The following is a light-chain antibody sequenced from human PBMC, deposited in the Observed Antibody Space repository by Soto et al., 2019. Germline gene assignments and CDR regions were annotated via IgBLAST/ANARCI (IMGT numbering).Light chain of an antibody. J-gene: IGKJ5*01. Sequence: EIVLTQSPGTLSLSPGERATLSCRASQSVSSSYLAWYQQKPGQAPRLLIYDASSRATGIPDRFGGSGSGTDFTLTISRLEPEDCAVYYCQQYDRSPITFGQGTRLEIK. CDR2: DAS. CDR1: QSVSSSY. V-gene: IGKV3-20*01. CDR3: QQYDRSPIT.